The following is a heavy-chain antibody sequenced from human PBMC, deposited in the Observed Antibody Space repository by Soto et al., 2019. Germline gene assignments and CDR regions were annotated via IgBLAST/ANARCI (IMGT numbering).Heavy chain of an antibody. CDR2: IYYSGST. D-gene: IGHD4-17*01. CDR3: ARLCYGDYGQASWFDP. Sequence: SETLSLTCTVSGGSLRSGGYYWSWTRQHPGKGLEWIGYIYYSGSTYYNPSLKSRVTISVDTSKNQFCLKLSSVTAADTAVYYCARLCYGDYGQASWFDPWGQGTLVTVSS. CDR1: GGSLRSGGYY. J-gene: IGHJ5*02. V-gene: IGHV4-31*03.